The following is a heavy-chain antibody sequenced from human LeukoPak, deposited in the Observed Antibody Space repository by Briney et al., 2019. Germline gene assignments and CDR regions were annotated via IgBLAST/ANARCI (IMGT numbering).Heavy chain of an antibody. Sequence: GGSLRLSCAASGFTVSTYDMHWVRQATGKGLEWVSTMSIAGDTYYAGSVKGRYTISRENAKNSLYLQMSSLRAGDTAVHYCARDAAYLGFDLWGRGTLVTVSS. CDR1: GFTVSTYD. J-gene: IGHJ2*01. V-gene: IGHV3-13*01. CDR2: MSIAGDT. CDR3: ARDAAYLGFDL. D-gene: IGHD7-27*01.